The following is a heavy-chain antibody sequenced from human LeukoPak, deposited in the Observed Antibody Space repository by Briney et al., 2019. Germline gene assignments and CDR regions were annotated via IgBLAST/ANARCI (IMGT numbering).Heavy chain of an antibody. CDR3: ATRPAETTWFGVFDY. Sequence: SETLSLTCSVSGASMHNHYWSWIRQPPGKALEWIGYVSDSEATNYNPSLKSRVSMSVDTSKNEFSLRLSSVTAADTALYYCATRPAETTWFGVFDYWSRGTLVTVSS. CDR2: VSDSEAT. J-gene: IGHJ4*02. V-gene: IGHV4-59*11. CDR1: GASMHNHY. D-gene: IGHD3-10*01.